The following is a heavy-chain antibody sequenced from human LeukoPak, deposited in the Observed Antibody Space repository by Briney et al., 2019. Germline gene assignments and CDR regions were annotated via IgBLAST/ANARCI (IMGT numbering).Heavy chain of an antibody. Sequence: GGSLRLSCAASAFSVGSNYMTWVRQAPGKGLEWVSLIYSGGSTYYADSVKGRFTISRDNSKNTLYLQMNSVRAEDTAVYYCARDLFWSGYSRKTFDYWGQGTLVTVSS. CDR1: AFSVGSNY. CDR3: ARDLFWSGYSRKTFDY. V-gene: IGHV3-66*01. CDR2: IYSGGST. J-gene: IGHJ4*02. D-gene: IGHD3-3*01.